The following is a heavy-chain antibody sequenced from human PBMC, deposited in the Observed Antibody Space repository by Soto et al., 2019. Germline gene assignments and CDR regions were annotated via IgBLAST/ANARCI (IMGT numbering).Heavy chain of an antibody. J-gene: IGHJ4*02. D-gene: IGHD1-26*01. CDR3: ARGASPLIDY. V-gene: IGHV1-3*01. Sequence: QVQHVQSGAEVKKPGASVKVSCKASGYTFTSYAMHWVRQAPGQRLEWMGWINAGNGNTKYSQKFQGRVTITRDTSASTAYMEVSSLRSEDTAVYYCARGASPLIDYWGQGTLVTVSS. CDR1: GYTFTSYA. CDR2: INAGNGNT.